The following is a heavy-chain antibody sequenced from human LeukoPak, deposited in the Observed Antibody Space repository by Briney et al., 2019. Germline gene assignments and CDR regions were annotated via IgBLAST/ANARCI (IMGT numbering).Heavy chain of an antibody. D-gene: IGHD2-15*01. Sequence: GGSLRLSCAASGFTFSSYSMNWVRQAPGKGLEWVSYIASSSSTIYYANSVKGRFTISRDNAKNSLYLQMNSLTAEDTAVYYCARAYCSSDTCSGVGYFDLWGRGTLVTVSS. CDR2: IASSSSTI. CDR1: GFTFSSYS. V-gene: IGHV3-48*04. J-gene: IGHJ2*01. CDR3: ARAYCSSDTCSGVGYFDL.